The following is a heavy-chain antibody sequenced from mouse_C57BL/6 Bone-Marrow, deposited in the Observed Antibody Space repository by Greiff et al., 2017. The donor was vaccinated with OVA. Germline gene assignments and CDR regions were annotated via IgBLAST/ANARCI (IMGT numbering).Heavy chain of an antibody. CDR2: ISNGGGST. J-gene: IGHJ1*03. Sequence: EVQVVESGGGLVQPGGSLKLSCAASGFTFSGYYMYWVRQTPEKRLEWVAYISNGGGSTYYPDTVKGRFTISRDNAKNTLYLQMSRLKSEDTAMYYCARNYGSSSTWYFDVWGTGTTVTVSS. CDR1: GFTFSGYY. D-gene: IGHD1-1*01. CDR3: ARNYGSSSTWYFDV. V-gene: IGHV5-12*01.